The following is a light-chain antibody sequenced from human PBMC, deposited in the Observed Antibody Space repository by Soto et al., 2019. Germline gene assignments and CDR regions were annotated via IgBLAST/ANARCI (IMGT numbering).Light chain of an antibody. CDR3: SSYAGSNGVV. CDR1: SSDVGGYNY. J-gene: IGLJ2*01. CDR2: EVS. Sequence: QSALTQPPSASGSPGQSVTISCTGTSSDVGGYNYVSWYQQHPGKAPKLMIYEVSKRPSGVPDRFSGSKSCNTASLTVSGLQAADEADYYCSSYAGSNGVVFGGGTKLTVL. V-gene: IGLV2-8*01.